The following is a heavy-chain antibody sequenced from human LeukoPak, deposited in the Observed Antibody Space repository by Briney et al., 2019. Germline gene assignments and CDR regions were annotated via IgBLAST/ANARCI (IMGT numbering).Heavy chain of an antibody. J-gene: IGHJ2*01. Sequence: SETLSLTCTVSGGSISSYYWSWIRQPPGKGLEWIGYIYYSGSTNYNPSLKSRVTISVDTSKNQFSLKLSSVTAADTAAYYCARTYGSSGLGYFDLWGRGTLVTVSS. CDR2: IYYSGST. CDR1: GGSISSYY. D-gene: IGHD6-13*01. V-gene: IGHV4-59*08. CDR3: ARTYGSSGLGYFDL.